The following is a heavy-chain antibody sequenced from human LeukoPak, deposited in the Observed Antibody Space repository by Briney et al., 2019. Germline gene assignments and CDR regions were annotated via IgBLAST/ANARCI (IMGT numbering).Heavy chain of an antibody. D-gene: IGHD3-10*01. CDR3: ARAAKFEFYFDY. Sequence: KAGGSLRLSCAASGFTFSDYYMNWIRQSPGKGLEWVSYISNSGSIIYYADSVKGRFTISRDNAKNSLYLQMNSLRAEDTAVYYCARAAKFEFYFDYWGQGTLVTVSS. V-gene: IGHV3-11*04. CDR2: ISNSGSII. CDR1: GFTFSDYY. J-gene: IGHJ4*02.